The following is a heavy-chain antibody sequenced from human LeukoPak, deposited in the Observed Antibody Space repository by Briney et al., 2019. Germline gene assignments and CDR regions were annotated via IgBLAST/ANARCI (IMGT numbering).Heavy chain of an antibody. D-gene: IGHD2-2*02. V-gene: IGHV1-69*05. J-gene: IGHJ3*02. CDR3: ASPLVDQLLYSPLPKLDAFDI. CDR2: IIPIFGTA. CDR1: GGTFSSYA. Sequence: ASVNVSCKASGGTFSSYAISWVRQAPGQGLEWMGGIIPIFGTANYAQKFQGRVTITTDESTSTAYMELSSLRSEDTAVYYCASPLVDQLLYSPLPKLDAFDIWGQGTMVTVSS.